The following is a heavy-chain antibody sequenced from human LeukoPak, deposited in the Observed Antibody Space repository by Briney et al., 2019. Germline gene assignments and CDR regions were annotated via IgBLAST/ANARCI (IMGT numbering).Heavy chain of an antibody. Sequence: RPGGSLRLSCAASGFTFDDYGMSWVRQAPGKGLEWVSGINWNGGSTGYADSVKGRFTISRDNAKNSLYLQMNSLRAEDTALYYCARGPRVTTPYYFDYWGQGTLVTVSS. CDR3: ARGPRVTTPYYFDY. CDR1: GFTFDDYG. CDR2: INWNGGST. J-gene: IGHJ4*02. V-gene: IGHV3-20*04. D-gene: IGHD4-17*01.